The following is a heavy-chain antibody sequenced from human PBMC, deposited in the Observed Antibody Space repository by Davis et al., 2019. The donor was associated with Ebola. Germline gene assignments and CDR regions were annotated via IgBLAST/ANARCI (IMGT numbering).Heavy chain of an antibody. D-gene: IGHD2-15*01. CDR3: ARVPSGDYGLDV. CDR1: GGSIRSSNYY. V-gene: IGHV4-61*01. CDR2: IYYSGST. Sequence: MPSETLSLTCSVSGGSIRSSNYYCSWVRQPPGKGLEWIGYIYYSGSTNYNPSLKSRVTISVDTSKNQFSLKLSSVTAADTAVYYCARVPSGDYGLDVWGQGTTVTVSS. J-gene: IGHJ6*02.